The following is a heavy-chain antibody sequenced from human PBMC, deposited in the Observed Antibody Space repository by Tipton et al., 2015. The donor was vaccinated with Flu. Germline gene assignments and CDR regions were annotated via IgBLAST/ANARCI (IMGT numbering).Heavy chain of an antibody. CDR2: IIPILGIA. CDR1: GGTFSSYA. V-gene: IGHV1-69*09. D-gene: IGHD4-17*01. J-gene: IGHJ6*02. Sequence: QLVQSGAEVKKPGSSVKVSCKASGGTFSSYAISWVRQAPGQGLEWMGRIIPILGIANYAQKFQGRVTITADKSTSTAYMELSSLRAEDTAVYYCARDPYGDYSQYYYYGMDVWGQGTTVTVSS. CDR3: ARDPYGDYSQYYYYGMDV.